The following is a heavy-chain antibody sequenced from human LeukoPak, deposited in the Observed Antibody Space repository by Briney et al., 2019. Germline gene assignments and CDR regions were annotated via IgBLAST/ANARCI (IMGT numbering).Heavy chain of an antibody. CDR3: ARGVGSSSDYYYYMDV. Sequence: VASVKVSCKASGYTFSNYDINWVRQATGQGLEWMGWMNPNSGNTGYAQKFQGRVTMTRNTSISTAYMELSSLRSEDTAVYYCARGVGSSSDYYYYMDVWGKGTTVTVSS. D-gene: IGHD6-13*01. CDR1: GYTFSNYD. V-gene: IGHV1-8*02. J-gene: IGHJ6*03. CDR2: MNPNSGNT.